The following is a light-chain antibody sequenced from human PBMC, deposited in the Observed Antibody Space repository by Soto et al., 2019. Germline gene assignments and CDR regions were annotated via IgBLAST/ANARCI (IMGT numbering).Light chain of an antibody. CDR2: DVS. CDR1: CSDVGDYNY. V-gene: IGLV2-14*01. Sequence: QSALTQPASVSGSPGQSITISCTGTCSDVGDYNYVSWYQQDPGKAPKLMIYDVSNRPSGVSNRFSGSKSGNTASLTISGLQAEDEADYYCSSYTSSSTLVVFGGGTKLTVL. J-gene: IGLJ2*01. CDR3: SSYTSSSTLVV.